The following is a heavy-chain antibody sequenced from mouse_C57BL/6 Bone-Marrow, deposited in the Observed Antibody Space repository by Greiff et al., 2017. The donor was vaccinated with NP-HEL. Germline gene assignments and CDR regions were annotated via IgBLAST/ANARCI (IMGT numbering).Heavy chain of an antibody. CDR3: ARMVYYGNYYAMDY. J-gene: IGHJ4*01. D-gene: IGHD2-1*01. CDR1: GYTFTSYW. Sequence: QVQLQQPGAELVMPGASVKLSCKASGYTFTSYWMHWVKQRPGQGLEWIGEIDPSDSYTNYNQKFKGKSTLTVDKSSSTAYMQLSSLTSEDSAVYYCARMVYYGNYYAMDYWGQGTSVTVSS. V-gene: IGHV1-69*01. CDR2: IDPSDSYT.